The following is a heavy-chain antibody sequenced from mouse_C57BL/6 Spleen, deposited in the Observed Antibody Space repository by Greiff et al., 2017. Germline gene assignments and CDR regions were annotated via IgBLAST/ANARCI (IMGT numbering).Heavy chain of an antibody. Sequence: VQLQQSGPELVKPGASVKISCKASGYAFSSSWMNWVKQRPGKGLEWIGRIYPGDGDTNYNGKFKGKATLTADKSSSTAYMQLSSLTSEDSAVYFCAKEIYYGNLYAMDYWGQGTSVTVAS. CDR3: AKEIYYGNLYAMDY. V-gene: IGHV1-82*01. CDR1: GYAFSSSW. CDR2: IYPGDGDT. D-gene: IGHD2-1*01. J-gene: IGHJ4*01.